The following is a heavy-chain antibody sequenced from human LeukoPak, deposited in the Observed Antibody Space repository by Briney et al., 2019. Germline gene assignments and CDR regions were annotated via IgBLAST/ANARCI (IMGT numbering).Heavy chain of an antibody. CDR3: TSPITIFGVVAKNY. Sequence: GGSLRLSCAASGFSLSASTMHWVRQASGKGLEWVSSIRTKTNNYATVYAASVKGRFTISRDDSKNTVYLQMNSLKTEDTAVYYCTSPITIFGVVAKNYWGQGTLVTVSP. V-gene: IGHV3-73*01. J-gene: IGHJ4*02. CDR2: IRTKTNNYAT. D-gene: IGHD3-3*01. CDR1: GFSLSAST.